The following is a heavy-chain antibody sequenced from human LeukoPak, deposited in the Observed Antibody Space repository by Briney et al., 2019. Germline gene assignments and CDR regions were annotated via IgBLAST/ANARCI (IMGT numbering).Heavy chain of an antibody. CDR2: ISGDGVST. V-gene: IGHV3-43*02. CDR3: AKEGYSHTSNYFDN. D-gene: IGHD2-15*01. CDR1: GFMFDDSA. J-gene: IGHJ4*02. Sequence: GGSLRLSCAASGFMFDDSAMHWVRHAPGKGLEWVSLISGDGVSTFYADSMKGRFTISRDNSKNSLSLQMDSLTTEDTALYYCAKEGYSHTSNYFDNWGQGILVTVSS.